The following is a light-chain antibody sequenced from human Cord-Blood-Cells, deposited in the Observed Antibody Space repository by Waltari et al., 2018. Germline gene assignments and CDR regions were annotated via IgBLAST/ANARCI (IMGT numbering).Light chain of an antibody. CDR2: DVS. CDR1: RSDVGGYNY. Sequence: QSAMTQPRSVSGSPGQSVTISCTGTRSDVGGYNYVSWYQQHPGKAPKLMISDVSKRPSVVPDRFSGSKSGNTASLTISGLQAEDEADYYCCSYAGSYTFDVVFGGGTKLTVL. J-gene: IGLJ2*01. CDR3: CSYAGSYTFDVV. V-gene: IGLV2-11*01.